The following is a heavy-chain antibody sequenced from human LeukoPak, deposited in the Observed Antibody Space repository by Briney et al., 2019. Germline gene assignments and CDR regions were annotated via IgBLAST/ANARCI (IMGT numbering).Heavy chain of an antibody. CDR2: ISAYNGNT. J-gene: IGHJ6*03. D-gene: IGHD1-7*01. CDR1: GYTFTGYY. Sequence: ASVKVSCKASGYTFTGYYMHWVRQAPGQGLEWMGWISAYNGNTNYAQKLQGRVTMTTDTSTSTAYMELRSLRSDDTAVYYCARVLSWNYVQSGYYYMDVWGKGTTVTVSS. CDR3: ARVLSWNYVQSGYYYMDV. V-gene: IGHV1-18*04.